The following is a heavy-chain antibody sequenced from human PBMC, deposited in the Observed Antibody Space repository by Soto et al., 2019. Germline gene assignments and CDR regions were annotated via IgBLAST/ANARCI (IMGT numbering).Heavy chain of an antibody. J-gene: IGHJ1*01. CDR1: GGSISSYY. D-gene: IGHD3-9*01. CDR3: ARSHSDLLTGYSLGY. V-gene: IGHV4-59*01. CDR2: IYYSGST. Sequence: SETLSLTCTVSGGSISSYYWSWIRQPPGKGLEWIGYIYYSGSTNYNPSLKSRVTISVDTSKNQFSLKLSSVTAADTAVYYCARSHSDLLTGYSLGYWGQGNLVTVSS.